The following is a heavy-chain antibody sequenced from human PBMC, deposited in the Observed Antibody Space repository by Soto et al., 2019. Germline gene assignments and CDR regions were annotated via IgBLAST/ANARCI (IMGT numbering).Heavy chain of an antibody. J-gene: IGHJ4*02. CDR3: AREKLRWNWYYFDY. Sequence: QVQLVESGGGVVQPGRSLRLSCAASGFTFSSYGMHWVRQAPGKGLEWVAVIWYDGSNKYYADSVKGRFTISRDNSKNTLYLQMNRLRAEDTAVYYCAREKLRWNWYYFDYWGQGTLVTVSS. V-gene: IGHV3-33*01. CDR1: GFTFSSYG. D-gene: IGHD4-17*01. CDR2: IWYDGSNK.